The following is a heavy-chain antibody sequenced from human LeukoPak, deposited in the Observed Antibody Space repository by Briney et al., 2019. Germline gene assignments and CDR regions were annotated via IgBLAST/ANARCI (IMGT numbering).Heavy chain of an antibody. D-gene: IGHD5-18*01. CDR1: GGSISSYY. Sequence: SETLSLTCTVSGGSISSYYWSWIRQPPGKGLEWIGYIYYSGSTNYNPSLKSRVTISVDTSKNQFSLKLSSVTAADTAVYYCARDPGTAMVTAYFSYFDYWGQGTLVTVSS. J-gene: IGHJ4*02. CDR3: ARDPGTAMVTAYFSYFDY. V-gene: IGHV4-59*12. CDR2: IYYSGST.